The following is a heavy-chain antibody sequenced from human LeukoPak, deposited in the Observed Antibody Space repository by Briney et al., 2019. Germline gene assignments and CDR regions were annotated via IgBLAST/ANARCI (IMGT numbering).Heavy chain of an antibody. V-gene: IGHV3-49*03. CDR3: WGSGWYDGYYYYMDV. CDR2: IRSKAYGGTT. Sequence: PGRSLRLSCTASGFTFGDYAMSWFRQAPGKGLEWVGFIRSKAYGGTTEYAASVKGRFTISRDDSKSIAYLQMNSLKTEDTAVYYSWGSGWYDGYYYYMDVWGKGTTVTVSS. J-gene: IGHJ6*03. D-gene: IGHD6-19*01. CDR1: GFTFGDYA.